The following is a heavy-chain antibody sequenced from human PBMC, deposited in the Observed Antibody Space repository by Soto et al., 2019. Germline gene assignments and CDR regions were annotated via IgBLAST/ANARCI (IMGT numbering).Heavy chain of an antibody. J-gene: IGHJ5*02. CDR2: MNPNSGNT. CDR3: ARERSRRCDV. Sequence: QVQLVQSGAEVKKPGASVKVSCKASGYTFTSYDINWVRQATGQGLEWMGWMNPNSGNTADAQKFLGRVTMTGNTTISTAYRELSRLRSEETTVYYCARERSRRCDVWGQGALVTVSS. CDR1: GYTFTSYD. V-gene: IGHV1-8*01.